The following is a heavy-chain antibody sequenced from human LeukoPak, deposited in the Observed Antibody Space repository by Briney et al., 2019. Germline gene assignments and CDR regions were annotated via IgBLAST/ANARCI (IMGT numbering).Heavy chain of an antibody. Sequence: PSETLSLTCAVYGGSFSTYYWSWIRQSPGKGLEWIAEINHRGDTNYNPSVKSRVTISVDTSKSRFSLKVSSLTAADTAVYYCARGPTISETGYFDYWGQGTLVTVSS. CDR2: INHRGDT. J-gene: IGHJ4*03. V-gene: IGHV4-34*01. CDR3: ARGPTISETGYFDY. CDR1: GGSFSTYY. D-gene: IGHD1-1*01.